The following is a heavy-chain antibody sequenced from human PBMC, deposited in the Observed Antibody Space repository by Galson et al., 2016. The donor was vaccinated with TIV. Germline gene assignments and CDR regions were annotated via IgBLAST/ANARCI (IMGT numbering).Heavy chain of an antibody. CDR1: GFTFSSFA. Sequence: LRLSCAASGFTFSSFAVSWVRQAPGKGLEWVSGISAGGGRTNYADSVKGRFTISRDNPRNTLYLQMSSLRAEDTAVYFCAKMDSSGFDYVRRFDFWGQGALATVSS. D-gene: IGHD3-22*01. J-gene: IGHJ4*02. CDR3: AKMDSSGFDYVRRFDF. CDR2: ISAGGGRT. V-gene: IGHV3-23*01.